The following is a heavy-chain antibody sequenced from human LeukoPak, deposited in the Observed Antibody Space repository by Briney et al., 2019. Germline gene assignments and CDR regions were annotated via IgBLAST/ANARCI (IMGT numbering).Heavy chain of an antibody. V-gene: IGHV3-21*01. Sequence: GGSLRLSCAASGFTVSSNYMSWVRQAPGKGLEWVSSISSSSSYIYYADSVKGRFTISRDNAKNSLYLQMNSLRAEDTAVYYCAREVTRWLQLHWFDPWGQGTLVTVSS. CDR3: AREVTRWLQLHWFDP. J-gene: IGHJ5*02. D-gene: IGHD5-24*01. CDR2: ISSSSSYI. CDR1: GFTVSSNY.